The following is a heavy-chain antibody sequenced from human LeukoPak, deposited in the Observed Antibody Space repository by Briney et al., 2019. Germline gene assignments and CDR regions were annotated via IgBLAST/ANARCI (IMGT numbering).Heavy chain of an antibody. J-gene: IGHJ4*02. V-gene: IGHV3-23*01. CDR2: ISNSGGTT. CDR3: AKNLDGVATYFDY. Sequence: GGSLRLSCAASGFTFNNYVMSWVRQAPGKGLEWVSGISNSGGTTYYADSVKGRFTISRDNSKNTLYLQMDSLRAEDTAVYHCAKNLDGVATYFDYWGQGTLVTVSS. D-gene: IGHD5-12*01. CDR1: GFTFNNYV.